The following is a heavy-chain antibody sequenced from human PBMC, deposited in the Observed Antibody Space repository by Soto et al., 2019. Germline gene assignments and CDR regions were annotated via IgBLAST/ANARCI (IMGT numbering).Heavy chain of an antibody. CDR2: VYYRGRS. J-gene: IGHJ4*02. CDR1: GGSISSGGYY. V-gene: IGHV4-39*01. CDR3: VSQRTTVPTKAYFDE. D-gene: IGHD4-4*01. Sequence: SETLSLTCTVSGGSISSGGYYWGWIRQSPGKGLEWIGSVYYRGRSYSKSSVKSRVTISVDKSKNRFSLSLNSVTASDTAVYFCVSQRTTVPTKAYFDEWGQGALVTVYS.